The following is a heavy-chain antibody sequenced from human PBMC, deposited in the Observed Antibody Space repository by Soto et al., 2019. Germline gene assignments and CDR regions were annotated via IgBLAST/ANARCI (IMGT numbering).Heavy chain of an antibody. CDR2: ISWNSGNI. CDR3: ATDRHSNRWYFFDY. Sequence: PGGSLRLSCAASGFKFDDYAMHWVRQAPGRGLEWVSGISWNSGNIGYADSVKGRFTISRDNVKNSLYLQMNSLRAEDTALYYCATDRHSNRWYFFDYWGQGT. CDR1: GFKFDDYA. D-gene: IGHD6-13*01. J-gene: IGHJ4*02. V-gene: IGHV3-9*01.